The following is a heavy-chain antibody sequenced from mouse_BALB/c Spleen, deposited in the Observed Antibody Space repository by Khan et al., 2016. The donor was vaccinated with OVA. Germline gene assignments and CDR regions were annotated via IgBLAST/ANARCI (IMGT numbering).Heavy chain of an antibody. D-gene: IGHD1-1*01. Sequence: EVELVESGGGLVQPGGSRKLSCAASGFTFSNFGMHWVRQAPEKGLEWVAFISSGSSTIYYADTVKGRFTISRDNPKNTLFLQMTSLRSEDTAMYYCTRDYYGSSDVADWGQGTLVTVSA. J-gene: IGHJ3*01. CDR3: TRDYYGSSDVAD. CDR2: ISSGSSTI. V-gene: IGHV5-17*02. CDR1: GFTFSNFG.